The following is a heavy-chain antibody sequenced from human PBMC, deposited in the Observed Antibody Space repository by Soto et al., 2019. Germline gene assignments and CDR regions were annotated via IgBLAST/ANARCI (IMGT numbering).Heavy chain of an antibody. Sequence: ASVKVSCKASGYTFTGYYMHWVRQAPGQGLEWMGWINPNSGGTNYAQKVQGWVTMTRDTSISTAYMELSRLRSDDTAVYYCARHPRHCSGGSCYVDYYGMDVWGQGTTVTLSS. CDR2: INPNSGGT. V-gene: IGHV1-2*04. CDR3: ARHPRHCSGGSCYVDYYGMDV. D-gene: IGHD2-15*01. J-gene: IGHJ6*02. CDR1: GYTFTGYY.